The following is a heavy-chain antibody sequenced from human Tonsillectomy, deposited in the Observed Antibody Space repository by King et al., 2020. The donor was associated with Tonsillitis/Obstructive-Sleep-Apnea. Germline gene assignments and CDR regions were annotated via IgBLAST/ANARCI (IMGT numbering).Heavy chain of an antibody. Sequence: QLQESGPGLVKPSETLSLTCTVSGDSLSSTYYYWGWIRQPPGKGLEWIGSIYYSGSTYYNPSLKSRGTISVDTSKNQFSLKLSSVTAADTAVYYCASPKSSGWYTQGFDYWGQGTLVTVSS. D-gene: IGHD6-19*01. J-gene: IGHJ4*02. V-gene: IGHV4-39*01. CDR1: GDSLSSTYYY. CDR2: IYYSGST. CDR3: ASPKSSGWYTQGFDY.